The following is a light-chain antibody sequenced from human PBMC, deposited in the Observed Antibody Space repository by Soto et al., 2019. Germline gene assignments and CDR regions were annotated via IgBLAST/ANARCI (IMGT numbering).Light chain of an antibody. CDR3: QQYAGSPLA. CDR1: QSVSSTY. V-gene: IGKV3-20*01. Sequence: EIVLTQSPGTLSLSPGERATLSCRASQSVSSTYLAWYQQSPGQAPRLLIYGASSRATGIPDRFSGSGSGTDFTLTISRLEPEDFAVYYCQQYAGSPLAFGGGTKVEIK. J-gene: IGKJ4*01. CDR2: GAS.